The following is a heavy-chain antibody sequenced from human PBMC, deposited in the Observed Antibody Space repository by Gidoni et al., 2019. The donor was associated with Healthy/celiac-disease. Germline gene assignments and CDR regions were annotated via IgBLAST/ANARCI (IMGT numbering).Heavy chain of an antibody. CDR3: ARAHDYGDQRYYFDY. Sequence: QVQLVQSGAEVKKPGSSVKVSCKASGGTFSSYAISWVRQAPGQGLEWMGGIIPIFGTANYAQKFQGRVTITADESTSTAYMGLSSLRSEDTAVYYCARAHDYGDQRYYFDYWGQGTLVTVSS. CDR2: IIPIFGTA. J-gene: IGHJ4*02. D-gene: IGHD4-17*01. CDR1: GGTFSSYA. V-gene: IGHV1-69*01.